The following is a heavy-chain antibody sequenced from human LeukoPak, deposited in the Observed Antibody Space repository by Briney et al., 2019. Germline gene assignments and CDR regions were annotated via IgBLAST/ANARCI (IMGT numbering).Heavy chain of an antibody. CDR3: ARDQPIGYNYGYPFDN. D-gene: IGHD5-18*01. CDR1: GFTFSDYY. V-gene: IGHV3-11*04. Sequence: GGSLRLSCAASGFTFSDYYMSWIRQAPGKGLEWVSYISSSGSTIYYADSVKGRFTISRDNAKNSLYLQMNDLRVEDTAVYYCARDQPIGYNYGYPFDNWGQGTLVTVSS. CDR2: ISSSGSTI. J-gene: IGHJ4*02.